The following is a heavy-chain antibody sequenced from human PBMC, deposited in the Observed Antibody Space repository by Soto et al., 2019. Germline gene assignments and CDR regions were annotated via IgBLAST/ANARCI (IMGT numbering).Heavy chain of an antibody. CDR2: IWYDGSNK. D-gene: IGHD6-13*01. V-gene: IGHV3-33*01. CDR1: GFTFSSYG. CDR3: ASFPEKLANDYYYYYGMDV. Sequence: QVQLVESGGGVVQPGRSLRLSCAASGFTFSSYGMHWVRQAPGKGLEWVAVIWYDGSNKYYADSVKGRFTISRDNSKNTLYLQMNSLRADDTAVYYCASFPEKLANDYYYYYGMDVWGQGTTVTVSS. J-gene: IGHJ6*02.